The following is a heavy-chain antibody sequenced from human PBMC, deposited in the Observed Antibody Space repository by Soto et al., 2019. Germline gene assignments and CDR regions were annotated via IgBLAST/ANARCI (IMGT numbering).Heavy chain of an antibody. J-gene: IGHJ5*02. V-gene: IGHV3-23*01. CDR1: GFTFSSYA. D-gene: IGHD3-3*01. Sequence: EVQLLESGGGLVQPGGSLRLSCAASGFTFSSYAMSWVRQAPGKGLEWVSAISGSGGSTYYADSVKCRFTISRDNSKNTLYLQMNSLRAEDTAVYYCAKDPEDDFWSGYSPNWFDPWGQGTLVTVSS. CDR3: AKDPEDDFWSGYSPNWFDP. CDR2: ISGSGGST.